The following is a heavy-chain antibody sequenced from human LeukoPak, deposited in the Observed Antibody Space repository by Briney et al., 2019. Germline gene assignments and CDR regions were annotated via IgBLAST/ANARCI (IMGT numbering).Heavy chain of an antibody. Sequence: ASVKVSCKASGYTFTGYYMHWVRQAPGQGLEWMGWINPNSGGTNYAQKFQGRVTMTRDTSISTAYMELSRLRSDDTAVYYCARGEPSSWSYYYYYMDVWGKGTTVTVSS. V-gene: IGHV1-2*02. CDR1: GYTFTGYY. CDR3: ARGEPSSWSYYYYYMDV. CDR2: INPNSGGT. J-gene: IGHJ6*03. D-gene: IGHD6-13*01.